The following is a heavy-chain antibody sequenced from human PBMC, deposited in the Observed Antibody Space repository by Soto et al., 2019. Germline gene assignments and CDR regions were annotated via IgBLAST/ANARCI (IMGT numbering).Heavy chain of an antibody. CDR2: IRATGGQT. CDR1: GFTFRNFV. D-gene: IGHD2-21*01. J-gene: IGHJ4*02. Sequence: EVQLLESGGGMVQPGGSLRLSYAASGFTFRNFVMSWVRQAPGKGLEWVSAIRATGGQTFYADSVKGRFTISRDNSKNMLYLQINSLRDEDTALYFCAQDRGWGVVSPSHDYWGQGTLVTVSS. CDR3: AQDRGWGVVSPSHDY. V-gene: IGHV3-23*01.